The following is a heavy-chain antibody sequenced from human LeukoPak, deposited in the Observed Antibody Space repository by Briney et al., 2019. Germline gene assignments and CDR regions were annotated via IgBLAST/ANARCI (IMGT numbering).Heavy chain of an antibody. V-gene: IGHV3-48*03. J-gene: IGHJ4*02. CDR2: ITSSGNTI. CDR1: GFTFSSYE. Sequence: PGGSLRLSCAASGFTFSSYEMNWVRQAPGKGLEWVSYITSSGNTIYYADSVKGRFTISRDNSKNTLYLQMNSLRAEDTAVYYCADGGPVAGTHYFDYWGQGTLVTVSS. CDR3: ADGGPVAGTHYFDY. D-gene: IGHD6-19*01.